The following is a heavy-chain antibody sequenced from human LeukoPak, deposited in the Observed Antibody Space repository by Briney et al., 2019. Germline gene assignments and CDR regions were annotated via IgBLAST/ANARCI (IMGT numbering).Heavy chain of an antibody. V-gene: IGHV4-59*12. CDR2: IYYSGTT. CDR1: GGSISSYY. Sequence: SETLSLTCTVSGGSISSYYWSWIRQPPGKGLEWIGYIYYSGTTNYNPSLKSRVTISVDTSKNQFSLKLSSVTAADTAVYYCARGVSAARHFDYWGQGTLVTVSS. CDR3: ARGVSAARHFDY. J-gene: IGHJ4*02. D-gene: IGHD6-6*01.